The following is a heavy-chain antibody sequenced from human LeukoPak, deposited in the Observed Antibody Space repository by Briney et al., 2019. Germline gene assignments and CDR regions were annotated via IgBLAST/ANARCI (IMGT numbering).Heavy chain of an antibody. V-gene: IGHV3-21*01. Sequence: GGSLRLSCAASGFTFSSCGLNWVRQAPGKGLEWVSSIGPTGTDRYYADSVRGRFTISRDNAKNSMYLQMDSLRDEDTAVYYCATETIGRHYDYWGQGTLLTVSS. J-gene: IGHJ4*02. CDR1: GFTFSSCG. CDR2: IGPTGTDR. CDR3: ATETIGRHYDY. D-gene: IGHD1-14*01.